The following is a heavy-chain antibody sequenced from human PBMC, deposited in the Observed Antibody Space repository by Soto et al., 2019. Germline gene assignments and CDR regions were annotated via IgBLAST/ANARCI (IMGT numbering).Heavy chain of an antibody. CDR2: VSGSGGTT. J-gene: IGHJ5*02. CDR3: ARCTVDTIVTSGWCHYLDP. CDR1: GFTFSSSA. D-gene: IGHD6-19*01. V-gene: IGHV3-23*01. Sequence: EVQLLASGGGLVQPGGSLRLSCAASGFTFSSSAMSWVRQAPGKGLEWVSAVSGSGGTTYYADSVRGRFTITRDNYKNNLYLQMNSLRDEDTAIYFCARCTVDTIVTSGWCHYLDPWGQGTLVTVSS.